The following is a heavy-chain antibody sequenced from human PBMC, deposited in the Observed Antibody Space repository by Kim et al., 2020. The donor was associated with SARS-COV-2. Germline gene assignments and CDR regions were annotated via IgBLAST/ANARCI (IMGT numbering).Heavy chain of an antibody. J-gene: IGHJ3*02. V-gene: IGHV3-30*01. Sequence: ADSVKGRFTISRDNSKNTLYLQMNSLRAEDTAVYYCARDRLVTIDAFDIWGQGTMVTVSS. CDR3: ARDRLVTIDAFDI. D-gene: IGHD4-17*01.